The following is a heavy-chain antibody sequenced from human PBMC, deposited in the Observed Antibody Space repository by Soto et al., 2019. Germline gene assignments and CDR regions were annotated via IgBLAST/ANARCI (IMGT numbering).Heavy chain of an antibody. Sequence: GGSLRLCCADSGLTFDTYWMNLVRQAPGKGPEWLSGINSDGTISSYADSVKGRFTISRDNARNTLSLQMNSLRADDTAVYYCARLSGDHSAFFSYGMDAWGQGTTVTVSS. CDR1: GLTFDTYW. CDR3: ARLSGDHSAFFSYGMDA. D-gene: IGHD2-21*01. V-gene: IGHV3-74*01. J-gene: IGHJ6*02. CDR2: INSDGTIS.